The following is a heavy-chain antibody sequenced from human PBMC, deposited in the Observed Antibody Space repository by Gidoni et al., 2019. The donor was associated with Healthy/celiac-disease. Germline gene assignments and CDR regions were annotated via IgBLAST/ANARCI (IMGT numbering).Heavy chain of an antibody. CDR3: AKDPSVTVLRFFGGMDV. J-gene: IGHJ6*02. D-gene: IGHD3-3*01. CDR2: ISYDGSNK. CDR1: GFTFSSYG. V-gene: IGHV3-30*18. Sequence: QVQLVESGGGVVQPGRSLRLSCAASGFTFSSYGMHWVRQAPGKGLEWVAVISYDGSNKYYADSVKGRFTISRDNSKNTLYLQMNSLRAEDTAVYYCAKDPSVTVLRFFGGMDVWGQGTTVTVSS.